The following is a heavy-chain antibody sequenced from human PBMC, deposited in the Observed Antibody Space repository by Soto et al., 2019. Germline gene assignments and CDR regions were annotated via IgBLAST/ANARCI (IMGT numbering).Heavy chain of an antibody. J-gene: IGHJ3*02. Sequence: XGSLRLSCSAAGFTFSSYAMSWVRQAPGKGLEWVSAIIGSGGSTYYADSVKGRFTLSRDNSKNTLYLQMNSLRAEDTAVYYCAKDGGGATDPDAFDIWGQGTMVTVSS. CDR1: GFTFSSYA. V-gene: IGHV3-23*01. CDR3: AKDGGGATDPDAFDI. D-gene: IGHD1-26*01. CDR2: IIGSGGST.